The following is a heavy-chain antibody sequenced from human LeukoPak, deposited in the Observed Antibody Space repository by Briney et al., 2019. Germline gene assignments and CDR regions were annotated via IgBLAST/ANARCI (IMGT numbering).Heavy chain of an antibody. J-gene: IGHJ5*02. CDR1: GYTFTSYD. V-gene: IGHV1-8*01. CDR2: MDPNSGNT. D-gene: IGHD2/OR15-2a*01. CDR3: ARVTRRGNLFGP. Sequence: GASVKVSCKASGYTFTSYDINWVRQATGQGLEWMGWMDPNSGNTGYAQNFQGRVTMTRNTSINTAYMELSSLRSEDTAVYYCARVTRRGNLFGPWGQGTLVTVSS.